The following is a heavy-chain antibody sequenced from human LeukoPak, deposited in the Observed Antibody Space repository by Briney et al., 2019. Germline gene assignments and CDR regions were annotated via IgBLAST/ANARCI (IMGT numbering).Heavy chain of an antibody. Sequence: SVKVSCKASGYTFTSYGISWVRQAPGQGLEWMGGIIPIFGTANYAQKFQGRVTITADESTSTAYMELSSLRSEDTAVYYCARPLAVAGTIYYYMDVWGKGTTVTVSS. D-gene: IGHD6-19*01. J-gene: IGHJ6*03. V-gene: IGHV1-69*13. CDR1: GYTFTSYG. CDR3: ARPLAVAGTIYYYMDV. CDR2: IIPIFGTA.